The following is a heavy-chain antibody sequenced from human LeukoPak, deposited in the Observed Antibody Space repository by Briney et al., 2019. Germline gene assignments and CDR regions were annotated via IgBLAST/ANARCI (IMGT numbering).Heavy chain of an antibody. CDR1: GFTFGDYS. CDR3: ATYYYDSLY. D-gene: IGHD3-22*01. J-gene: IGHJ4*02. CDR2: ISSSGGAI. Sequence: GGSLRLSCAASGFTFGDYSMNWVRQAPGKGLEWVSYISSSGGAIDNADSVKGRFTISRDNAKNSLYLQMNGLRAGDTAVYYCATYYYDSLYWGQGTLVTVSS. V-gene: IGHV3-48*01.